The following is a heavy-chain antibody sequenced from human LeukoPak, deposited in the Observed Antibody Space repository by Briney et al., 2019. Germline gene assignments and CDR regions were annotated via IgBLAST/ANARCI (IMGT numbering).Heavy chain of an antibody. CDR3: ARGLYRVTAMVSFDY. CDR1: GGSFSGYY. Sequence: SETLSLTCAVYGGSFSGYYWSWIRQPPGKGLEWIGEINHSGSTNYNPSLKSRVTISVDTSKNLFSLKLSSVTAADTAVYYCARGLYRVTAMVSFDYWGQGTLVTVSS. V-gene: IGHV4-34*01. CDR2: INHSGST. D-gene: IGHD5-18*01. J-gene: IGHJ4*02.